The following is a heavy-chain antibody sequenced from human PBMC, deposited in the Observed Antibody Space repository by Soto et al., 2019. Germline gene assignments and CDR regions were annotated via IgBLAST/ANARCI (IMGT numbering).Heavy chain of an antibody. J-gene: IGHJ6*02. CDR3: ARENWNSEYYYGMDV. CDR1: GYPFSTYG. CDR2: ISRYNDNT. V-gene: IGHV1-18*04. D-gene: IGHD1-7*01. Sequence: ASVKVSCKASGYPFSTYGISWVRQAPGQGLEWMGWISRYNDNTNYAQEFQGRVTMTTDTSTGTAYMELRSLTSDDKAISYCARENWNSEYYYGMDVWGQGTTVAVSS.